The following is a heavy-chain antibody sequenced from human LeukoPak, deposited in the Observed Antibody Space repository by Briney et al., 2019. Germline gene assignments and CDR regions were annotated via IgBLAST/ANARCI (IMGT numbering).Heavy chain of an antibody. J-gene: IGHJ4*02. D-gene: IGHD3-22*01. CDR2: IIPIFGTA. CDR3: AREGDYYYDGSGYYYFDY. CDR1: GGTFSSYA. V-gene: IGHV1-69*05. Sequence: SVKVSCKASGGTFSSYAISWVRQAPGQGLEWMGRIIPIFGTANYAQKFQGRVAITTDESTSTAYMELSSLRSEDTAVYYCAREGDYYYDGSGYYYFDYWGQGTLVTVSS.